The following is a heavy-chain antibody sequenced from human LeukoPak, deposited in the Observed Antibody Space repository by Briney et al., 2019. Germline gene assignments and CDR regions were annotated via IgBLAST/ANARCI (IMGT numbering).Heavy chain of an antibody. CDR3: ARGYCSSTSCYSIGY. CDR2: ISGSGGST. D-gene: IGHD2-2*01. Sequence: PGGSLRLSCAASGFTFSSYAMSWVRQAPGKGLEWVSAISGSGGSTYYADSVKGRFTISRDNSKNTLYLQMNSLRAEDTAVYYCARGYCSSTSCYSIGYWGQGTLVTVSS. CDR1: GFTFSSYA. V-gene: IGHV3-23*01. J-gene: IGHJ4*02.